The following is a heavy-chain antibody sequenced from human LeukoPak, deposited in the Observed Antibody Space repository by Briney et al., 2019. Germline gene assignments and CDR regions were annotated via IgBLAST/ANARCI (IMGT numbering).Heavy chain of an antibody. CDR2: IYHSGST. J-gene: IGHJ4*02. CDR3: ASGGEQQLVITTFDY. V-gene: IGHV4-30-2*01. D-gene: IGHD6-13*01. CDR1: GGSISSGGYS. Sequence: PSETLSLTCAVSGGSISSGGYSWSWIRQPPGKGLEWIGYIYHSGSTYYNPSLKSRVTISVDTSKNQFSLKLSSVTAADTAVYYCASGGEQQLVITTFDYWGQGTLVTVSS.